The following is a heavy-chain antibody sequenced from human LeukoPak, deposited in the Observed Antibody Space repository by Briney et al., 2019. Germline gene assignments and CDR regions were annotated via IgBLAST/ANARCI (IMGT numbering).Heavy chain of an antibody. Sequence: GGSLRLSCAASGFTFSYYGMHWVRQAPGKGLEWVALISYDGSDKYYADSVKGRFTISRDNSKKTLYLQMSSLGAEDTALYYCAKRGDCTSTRCYEFDHWGQGTLVTVSS. J-gene: IGHJ4*02. CDR1: GFTFSYYG. CDR2: ISYDGSDK. D-gene: IGHD2-2*01. CDR3: AKRGDCTSTRCYEFDH. V-gene: IGHV3-30*18.